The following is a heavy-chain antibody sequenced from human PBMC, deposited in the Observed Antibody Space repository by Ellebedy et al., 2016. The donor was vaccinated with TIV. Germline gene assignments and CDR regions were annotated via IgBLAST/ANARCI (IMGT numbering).Heavy chain of an antibody. CDR1: GGSMRSYY. Sequence: SETLFLTXTVSGGSMRSYYWSWIRQPPGKRLEWIGYIYNTGTTNYNPSLKSRVTISVDASKNQFSLNLSSVTAADTAVYYCATVSYNRPGSIIGHFFDFWGQGTLVTVSS. V-gene: IGHV4-59*01. D-gene: IGHD3-10*01. CDR3: ATVSYNRPGSIIGHFFDF. J-gene: IGHJ4*02. CDR2: IYNTGTT.